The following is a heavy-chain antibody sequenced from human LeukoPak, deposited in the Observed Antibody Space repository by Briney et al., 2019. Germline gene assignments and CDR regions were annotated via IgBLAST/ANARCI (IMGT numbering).Heavy chain of an antibody. CDR2: ISYDIYSK. D-gene: IGHD2-8*01. CDR3: ARDAWSVRSYFDY. V-gene: IGHV3-30*04. J-gene: IGHJ4*02. CDR1: GFTFTSSS. Sequence: GGSLRLSCAASGFTFTSSSMHWVRQAPGKGLEWVAVISYDIYSKYCADSVRGRFTISRDNSENTLYLQMNSLRGEDTAVYYCARDAWSVRSYFDYWGQGTLVTVSS.